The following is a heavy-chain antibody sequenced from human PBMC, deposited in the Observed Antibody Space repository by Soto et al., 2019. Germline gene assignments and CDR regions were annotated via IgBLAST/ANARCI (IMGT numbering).Heavy chain of an antibody. Sequence: PGGSLRLSCAASGLTFNSYSMNWVRQAPGRGLEWVSSITSDSKYIYYGDAVKGRFTISRDNAKNELFLQMNSLRAEDTAVYYCATGDCSHTSCYLIDYSFAMDVWGQGTTVTVS. CDR3: ATGDCSHTSCYLIDYSFAMDV. CDR1: GLTFNSYS. CDR2: ITSDSKYI. V-gene: IGHV3-21*01. J-gene: IGHJ6*02. D-gene: IGHD2-2*01.